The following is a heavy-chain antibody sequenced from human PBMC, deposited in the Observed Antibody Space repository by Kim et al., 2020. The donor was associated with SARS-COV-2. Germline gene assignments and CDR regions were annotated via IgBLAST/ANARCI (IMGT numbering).Heavy chain of an antibody. Sequence: GGSLRLSCAASGFTFSSYAMHWVRQAPGKGLEWVAVISYDGSNKYYADSVKGRFTISRDNSKNTLYLQMNSLRAEDTAVYYCARVYYGSAIYGMDVWGQGTTVTVSS. CDR2: ISYDGSNK. V-gene: IGHV3-30*04. J-gene: IGHJ6*02. CDR1: GFTFSSYA. CDR3: ARVYYGSAIYGMDV. D-gene: IGHD3-10*01.